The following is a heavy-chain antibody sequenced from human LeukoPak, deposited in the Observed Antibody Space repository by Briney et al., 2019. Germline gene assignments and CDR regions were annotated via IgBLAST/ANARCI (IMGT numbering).Heavy chain of an antibody. V-gene: IGHV3-9*01. Sequence: GGSLRLSCAASGFRFDDYAMHWVRQAPGKGLEWVSGITWNSVNIGYADSVKGRFTISRDNAKNSLYLQMNSLRAEDTALYYCAKDRRAFEVRGGYYFDYWGQGSLVTVSS. CDR2: ITWNSVNI. D-gene: IGHD3-10*01. J-gene: IGHJ4*02. CDR1: GFRFDDYA. CDR3: AKDRRAFEVRGGYYFDY.